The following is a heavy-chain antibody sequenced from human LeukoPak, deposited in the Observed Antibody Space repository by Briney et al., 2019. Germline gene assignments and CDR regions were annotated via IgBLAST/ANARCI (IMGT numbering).Heavy chain of an antibody. CDR3: AREYSGYFDY. D-gene: IGHD1-26*01. V-gene: IGHV4-39*07. CDR2: IYYSGST. J-gene: IGHJ4*02. CDR1: GGSISSSSYY. Sequence: SETLSLTCTVSGGSISSSSYYWGWIRQPPGKGLEWIGSIYYSGSTYYNPSLKSRVTISVDTSKNQFSLKLSSVTAADTAVYYCAREYSGYFDYWGQGTLVTVSS.